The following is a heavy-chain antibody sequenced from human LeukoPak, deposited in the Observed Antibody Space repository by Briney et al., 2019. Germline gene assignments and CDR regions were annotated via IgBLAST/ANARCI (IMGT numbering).Heavy chain of an antibody. Sequence: ASVKVSCKAPGYTFTGYYMHWVRQAPGQGLEWMGWINPNSGGTNYAQKFQGRVTMTEDTSTDTAYMELSSLRSEDTAVYYCATDLRIAVARELAYWGQGTLVTVSS. CDR3: ATDLRIAVARELAY. CDR2: INPNSGGT. CDR1: GYTFTGYY. J-gene: IGHJ4*02. V-gene: IGHV1-2*02. D-gene: IGHD6-19*01.